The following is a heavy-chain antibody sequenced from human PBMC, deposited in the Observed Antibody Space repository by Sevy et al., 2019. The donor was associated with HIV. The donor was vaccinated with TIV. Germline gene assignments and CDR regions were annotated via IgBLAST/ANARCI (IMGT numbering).Heavy chain of an antibody. J-gene: IGHJ5*01. V-gene: IGHV4-59*01. CDR1: GASFNNSY. CDR2: IHDSGST. CDR3: AREKFGDYEGTWFDS. Sequence: SETLSLTCTVSGASFNNSYWNWIRQPPGKGLEWIGYIHDSGSTNYNPHLKSRVTISVDTSKMQFSLKVRSVTAADTAVYYCAREKFGDYEGTWFDSWGQGTVVTVSS. D-gene: IGHD4-17*01.